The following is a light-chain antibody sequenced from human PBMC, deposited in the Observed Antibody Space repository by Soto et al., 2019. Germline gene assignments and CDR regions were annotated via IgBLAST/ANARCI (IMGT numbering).Light chain of an antibody. CDR3: SSYTSSSTYV. CDR1: SSDVGGYNY. V-gene: IGLV2-14*01. Sequence: QSMLTQPAPLTGSPDLSIFVSWSSTSSDVGGYNYVSWYQQHPGKAPKLMIYDVSNRPSGVSNRFSGSKSGNTASLTISGLQAEDEADYYCSSYTSSSTYVFGTGT. J-gene: IGLJ1*01. CDR2: DVS.